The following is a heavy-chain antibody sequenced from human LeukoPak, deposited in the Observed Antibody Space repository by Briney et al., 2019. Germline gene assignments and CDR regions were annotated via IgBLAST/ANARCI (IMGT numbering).Heavy chain of an antibody. CDR1: GFTFGSYS. J-gene: IGHJ4*02. CDR2: ISDSGNTI. Sequence: PGGSLRLSCAASGFTFGSYSMNWVRQAPGKGLEWVSYISDSGNTIYYADSVKGRFTVSRDNAQDSLYLQMDSVRAEDSAVYYCARLSFYWGQGTLVTVSS. D-gene: IGHD1-26*01. V-gene: IGHV3-48*01. CDR3: ARLSFY.